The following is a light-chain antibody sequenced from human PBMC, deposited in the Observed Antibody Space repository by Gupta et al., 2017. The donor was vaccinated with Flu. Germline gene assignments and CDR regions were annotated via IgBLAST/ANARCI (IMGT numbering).Light chain of an antibody. Sequence: SSVDSCLSYVQWYQQLPGSSPTIVIYEVQRRPSGVSDRFSGSSYTSSNSASLTSSGLETEDDDDYCCQSYNNTNPVFGGGTKLTVL. CDR1: SVDSCLSY. V-gene: IGLV6-57*01. CDR3: QSYNNTNPV. CDR2: EVQ. J-gene: IGLJ3*02.